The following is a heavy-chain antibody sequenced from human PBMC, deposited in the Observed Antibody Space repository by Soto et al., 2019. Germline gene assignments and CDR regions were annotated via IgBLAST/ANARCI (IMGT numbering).Heavy chain of an antibody. CDR1: GFTFSSYG. D-gene: IGHD5-12*01. CDR2: IWYDGSNK. Sequence: QVQLVESGGGVVQPGRSLRLSCAASGFTFSSYGMHWVRQAPGKGLEWVAVIWYDGSNKYYADSVKGRFTISRDNSKNTLYLQMNSLRAEDTAVYYCARGNATKVFDYWGQGTLVTVSS. CDR3: ARGNATKVFDY. V-gene: IGHV3-33*01. J-gene: IGHJ4*02.